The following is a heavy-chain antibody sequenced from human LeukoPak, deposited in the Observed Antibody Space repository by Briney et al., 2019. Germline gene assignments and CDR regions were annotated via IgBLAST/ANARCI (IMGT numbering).Heavy chain of an antibody. J-gene: IGHJ4*02. Sequence: PGGSLRLSCAASGFTVSSNYMSWVRQAPGKGLEWVSVIYSGGSTYYADSVKGRFTISRGNAKNSLYLQMNSLRAEDTAVYYCAREMAYYYDSSGLDYWGQGTLVTVSS. D-gene: IGHD3-22*01. CDR2: IYSGGST. CDR1: GFTVSSNY. CDR3: AREMAYYYDSSGLDY. V-gene: IGHV3-66*01.